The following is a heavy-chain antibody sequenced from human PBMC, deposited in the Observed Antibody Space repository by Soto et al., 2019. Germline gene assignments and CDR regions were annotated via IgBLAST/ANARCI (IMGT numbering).Heavy chain of an antibody. V-gene: IGHV3-30*03. CDR1: GFTFSSYG. J-gene: IGHJ6*02. CDR3: AIDWGNIVLVPAVRYGMDV. CDR2: ISYDGSNK. D-gene: IGHD2-2*01. Sequence: QVQLVESGGGVVQPGRSLRLSCAASGFTFSSYGMHWVRQAPGKGLEWVAVISYDGSNKYYADSVKGRFTISRDNSKNTLYLQMNILRAEDTAVYYCAIDWGNIVLVPAVRYGMDVWGQGTTVTVSS.